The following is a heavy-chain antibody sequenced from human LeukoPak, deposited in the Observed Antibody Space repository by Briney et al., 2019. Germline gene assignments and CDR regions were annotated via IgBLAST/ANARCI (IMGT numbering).Heavy chain of an antibody. J-gene: IGHJ4*02. CDR1: RFPFSTYE. V-gene: IGHV3-48*03. CDR3: ARISYDTSH. CDR2: ISSSGSTI. D-gene: IGHD3-22*01. Sequence: GGSLRLSCVVSRFPFSTYEMNWVRQAPGKGLEWVSYISSSGSTIYYADSVKGRFTISRDNAKNSLYLQMNSLRAEDTGLYYCARISYDTSHWGQGTLVTVSS.